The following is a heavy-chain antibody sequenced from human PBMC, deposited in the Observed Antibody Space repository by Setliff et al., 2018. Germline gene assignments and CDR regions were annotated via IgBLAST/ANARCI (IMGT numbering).Heavy chain of an antibody. CDR1: GYTFSNYG. J-gene: IGHJ4*02. V-gene: IGHV1-18*01. D-gene: IGHD3-10*01. Sequence: GASVKVSCKASGYTFSNYGVTWVRQAPGQGLEWMGWVTIYNGNTKYAQNLQGRRTLTTDISTSTAYMELGSLTTDDTAVYYCARVESMVRGKNILRHFDYWGQGIQVTVSS. CDR2: VTIYNGNT. CDR3: ARVESMVRGKNILRHFDY.